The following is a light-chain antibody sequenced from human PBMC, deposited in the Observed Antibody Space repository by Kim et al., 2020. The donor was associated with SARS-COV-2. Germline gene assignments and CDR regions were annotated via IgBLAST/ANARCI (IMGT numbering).Light chain of an antibody. CDR3: QQYDNLPLT. Sequence: DIQMTQSPSSLSASVGDRVTITCQASQDINNYLNWYQQKPGKAPKLLIYDASNLETGVPSRFSGSGSGTDFSFTIRSLQPEDIATYYCQQYDNLPLTFGPGTKVDIK. CDR2: DAS. J-gene: IGKJ3*01. CDR1: QDINNY. V-gene: IGKV1-33*01.